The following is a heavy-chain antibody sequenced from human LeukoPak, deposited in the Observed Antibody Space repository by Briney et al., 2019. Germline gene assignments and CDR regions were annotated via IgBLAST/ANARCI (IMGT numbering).Heavy chain of an antibody. CDR3: VRGSNGWSGMDV. CDR1: GFTFSNYW. J-gene: IGHJ6*02. Sequence: GGSLRLSCAVSGFTFSNYWMYWVRQAPGKGLVWVSRLNGDGDYTNYEDSVKGRFTISRDNAKNALYLQMSSLRAEDTAVYCCVRGSNGWSGMDVWGRGTTVTVS. D-gene: IGHD6-19*01. CDR2: LNGDGDYT. V-gene: IGHV3-74*01.